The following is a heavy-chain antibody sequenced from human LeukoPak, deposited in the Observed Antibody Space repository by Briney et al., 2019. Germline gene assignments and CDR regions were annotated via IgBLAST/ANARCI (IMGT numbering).Heavy chain of an antibody. CDR2: ISSSSSYT. J-gene: IGHJ4*02. CDR1: GFTFSSYS. Sequence: GGSLRLSCAASGFTFSSYSMNWVRQAPGKGLEWVSSISSSSSYTYYADSVKGRFTISRDNAKNSLYLQMNSLRAEDTAVYYCARGGTFVSDYWGQGTLVTVSS. CDR3: ARGGTFVSDY. V-gene: IGHV3-21*01. D-gene: IGHD1-1*01.